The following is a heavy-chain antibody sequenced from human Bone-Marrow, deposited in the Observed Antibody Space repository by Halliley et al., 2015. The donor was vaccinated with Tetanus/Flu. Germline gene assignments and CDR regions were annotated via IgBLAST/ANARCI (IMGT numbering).Heavy chain of an antibody. CDR2: INDDDYTT. CDR1: GFTFSNYW. Sequence: SLRLSCAASGFTFSNYWMHWVRQAPGKGLVWVSRINDDDYTTTYADSVKGRFTISRDNAKNTLYLQMNSLRAEDTAVYYCARLYYYGSGSSSGMDGWGQGTTVTVSS. J-gene: IGHJ6*02. V-gene: IGHV3-74*01. D-gene: IGHD3-10*01. CDR3: ARLYYYGSGSSSGMDG.